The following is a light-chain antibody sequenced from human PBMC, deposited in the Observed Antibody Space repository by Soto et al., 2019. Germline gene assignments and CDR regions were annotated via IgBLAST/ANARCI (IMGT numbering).Light chain of an antibody. CDR1: QSVSSY. CDR3: QQRSHWPS. J-gene: IGKJ4*01. V-gene: IGKV3-11*01. CDR2: DAS. Sequence: EIVLTQSPATLSLSPGERATLSCRASQSVSSYLAWYQQKPGQAPRLLIYDASNRATGIPARFSGSGSGTDFALTTSRLEPEDFAVYYCQQRSHWPSFGGGTKVEIK.